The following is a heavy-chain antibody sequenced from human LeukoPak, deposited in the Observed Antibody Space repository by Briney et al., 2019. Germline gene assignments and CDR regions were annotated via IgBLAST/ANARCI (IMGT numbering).Heavy chain of an antibody. J-gene: IGHJ6*03. D-gene: IGHD3-10*01. CDR2: ISAYNGNT. Sequence: ASVKVSCKASGYTFTNNGISWVRQAPGQGLEWMGWISAYNGNTNYAQKLQGRVTMTTDTSTSTAYMELRSLRSDDTAVYYCARDSGYYGSGTYYYYYYMDVWGKGTTVTISS. CDR3: ARDSGYYGSGTYYYYYYMDV. CDR1: GYTFTNNG. V-gene: IGHV1-18*01.